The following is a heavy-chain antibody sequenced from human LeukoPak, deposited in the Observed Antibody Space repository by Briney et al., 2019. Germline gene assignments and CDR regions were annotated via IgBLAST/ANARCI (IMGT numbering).Heavy chain of an antibody. J-gene: IGHJ5*02. CDR3: ARDSSSSSLADP. CDR1: GYTFTSSF. Sequence: GASVKVSCKASGYTFTSSFMHWVRQAPGQGLEWMGIINPSGGSPTYAQKFQGRDTMTRDTSTSTVYMELSSLRSEDTAMYYCARDSSSSSLADPWGQGTLVTVSS. D-gene: IGHD2-2*01. V-gene: IGHV1-46*01. CDR2: INPSGGSP.